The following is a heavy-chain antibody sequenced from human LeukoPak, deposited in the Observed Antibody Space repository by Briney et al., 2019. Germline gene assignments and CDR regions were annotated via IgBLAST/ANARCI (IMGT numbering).Heavy chain of an antibody. CDR3: ARGESWSGGWFDP. CDR1: GFTFSSYA. D-gene: IGHD3-10*01. J-gene: IGHJ5*02. Sequence: GGSLRLSCAASGFTFSSYAMHWVRQAPGKGLEWVAVISYDGSNKYYADSVKGRFTISRDNSKNTLYLQMNSLRAEDTAVYYCARGESWSGGWFDPWGQGTLVTVSS. V-gene: IGHV3-30-3*01. CDR2: ISYDGSNK.